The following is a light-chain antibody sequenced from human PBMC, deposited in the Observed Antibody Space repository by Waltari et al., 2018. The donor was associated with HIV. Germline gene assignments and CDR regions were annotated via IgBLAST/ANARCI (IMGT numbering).Light chain of an antibody. V-gene: IGKV3-15*01. CDR1: QSVSSN. CDR3: QQYNNWPRT. Sequence: EIVMTQSPVTLSVSPGERATLSYRASQSVSSNLAWYQQKPGQAPRLLSYGASTRATGIPARFSGSGAEAESTLSISSLQSEDFAVYYCQQYNNWPRTFGQGTKLEIK. CDR2: GAS. J-gene: IGKJ2*01.